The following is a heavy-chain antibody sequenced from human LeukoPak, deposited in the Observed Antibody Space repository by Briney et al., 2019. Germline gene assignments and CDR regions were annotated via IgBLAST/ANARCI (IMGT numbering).Heavy chain of an antibody. CDR1: GFTFRNYG. J-gene: IGHJ4*02. CDR2: IWYDGKKE. D-gene: IGHD2-2*01. V-gene: IGHV3-33*01. Sequence: PGGSLRLSCAASGFTFRNYGMHWVRQAPGKGLEWVAVIWYDGKKEHYADSVKGRFTISRDNSKNTLDLQMNSLRAEDTAVYYCARALGSTDDCWGQGTLVTVSS. CDR3: ARALGSTDDC.